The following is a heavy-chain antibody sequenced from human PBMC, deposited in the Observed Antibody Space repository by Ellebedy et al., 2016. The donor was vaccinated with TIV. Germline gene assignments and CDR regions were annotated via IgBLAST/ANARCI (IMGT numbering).Heavy chain of an antibody. D-gene: IGHD3-22*01. Sequence: GGSLRLSXAASGFTFSSYAMSWVRQAPGKGLEWVAVISHDGSKTYYTDSVKGRFTISRDDSKNTLYLQMNSLRAEDTAVYYCAREYYYDRSASPSFYFDYWGQGTLVTVSS. J-gene: IGHJ4*02. V-gene: IGHV3-30-3*01. CDR3: AREYYYDRSASPSFYFDY. CDR2: ISHDGSKT. CDR1: GFTFSSYA.